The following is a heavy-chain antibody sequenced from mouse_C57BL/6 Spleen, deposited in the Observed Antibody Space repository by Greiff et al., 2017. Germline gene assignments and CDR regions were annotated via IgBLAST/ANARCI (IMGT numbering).Heavy chain of an antibody. V-gene: IGHV1-69*01. CDR1: GYTFTSYW. CDR2: IDPSDSYT. D-gene: IGHD1-1*01. J-gene: IGHJ4*01. CDR3: ARRLRGYAMDY. Sequence: QVQLQQSGAELVMPGASVKLSCKASGYTFTSYWMHWVKQRPGQGLEWIGEIDPSDSYTNYNQKFKGKSTLTVDKSSSTAYMQLSSLTSEDSAVYYCARRLRGYAMDYWGQGTSVTVSS.